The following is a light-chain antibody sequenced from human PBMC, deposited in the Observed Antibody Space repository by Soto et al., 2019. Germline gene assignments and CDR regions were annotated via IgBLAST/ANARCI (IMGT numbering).Light chain of an antibody. Sequence: QSALTQPASVSGSPGQSITISCTGTSSDVGGYNYVSWYQQHPGKAPKLMIYDVSNRASGVSTRFSASRSGKMASLPISGLKAENEADYYCTSYICINTPNYVFGPGTNLVVL. J-gene: IGLJ1*01. V-gene: IGLV2-14*03. CDR1: SSDVGGYNY. CDR2: DVS. CDR3: TSYICINTPNYV.